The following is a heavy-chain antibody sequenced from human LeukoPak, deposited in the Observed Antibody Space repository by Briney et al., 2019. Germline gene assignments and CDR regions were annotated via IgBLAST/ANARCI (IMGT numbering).Heavy chain of an antibody. Sequence: SETLSLTCAVYGGSFSGYYWSWIRQPPGKGLEWIGEINHSGSTNYNPSLKSRVTISVDTSKNQFSLNLASVTAADTAIYFCARYKPGGPALNHWGQGTLVTVSS. CDR2: INHSGST. D-gene: IGHD2-8*02. CDR3: ARYKPGGPALNH. CDR1: GGSFSGYY. J-gene: IGHJ1*01. V-gene: IGHV4-34*01.